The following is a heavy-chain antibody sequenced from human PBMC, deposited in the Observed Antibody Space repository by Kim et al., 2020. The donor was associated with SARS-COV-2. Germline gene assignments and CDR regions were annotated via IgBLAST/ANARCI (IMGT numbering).Heavy chain of an antibody. Sequence: LKSRVTISVDTSKNQFSLKLSSVTAADTAVYYCAGDSSSWYFVSTTEYFQHWGQGTLVTVSS. D-gene: IGHD6-13*01. V-gene: IGHV4-39*01. CDR3: AGDSSSWYFVSTTEYFQH. J-gene: IGHJ1*01.